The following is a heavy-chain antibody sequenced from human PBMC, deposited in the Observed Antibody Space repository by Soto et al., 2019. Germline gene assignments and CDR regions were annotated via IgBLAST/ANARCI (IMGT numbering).Heavy chain of an antibody. CDR3: AKADTFGGVPGWFDP. CDR1: GYTFTGYY. CDR2: INPNSGGT. Sequence: ASVKVSCKASGYTFTGYYMDWVRQAPGQGLEWMGWINPNSGGTNYAQKFQGWVTMTRDTSISTAYMELSRLRSDDTAVYYFAKADTFGGVPGWFDPWGQGTLVTVSS. V-gene: IGHV1-2*04. D-gene: IGHD3-16*01. J-gene: IGHJ5*02.